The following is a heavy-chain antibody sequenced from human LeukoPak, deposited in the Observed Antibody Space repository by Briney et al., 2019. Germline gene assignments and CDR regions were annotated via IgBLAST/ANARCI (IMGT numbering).Heavy chain of an antibody. CDR2: ISGSGGST. CDR1: GFMFDNFG. V-gene: IGHV3-23*01. J-gene: IGHJ4*02. Sequence: PGGSLRLSCAASGFMFDNFGMHWVRQAPGKGLEWVSAISGSGGSTYYADSVKGRFTISRDNSKNTLYLQMNSPRAEDTAVYYCAKVYYYDSSGYYALDYWGQGTLVTVSS. D-gene: IGHD3-22*01. CDR3: AKVYYYDSSGYYALDY.